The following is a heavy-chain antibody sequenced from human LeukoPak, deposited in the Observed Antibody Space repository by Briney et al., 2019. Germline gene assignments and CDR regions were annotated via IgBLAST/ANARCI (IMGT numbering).Heavy chain of an antibody. D-gene: IGHD2-8*02. CDR2: INSDANAP. CDR3: GRGVLGAGGTLEY. CDR1: EFTLTSYW. V-gene: IGHV3-74*01. J-gene: IGHJ4*02. Sequence: GGSLRLSCAASEFTLTSYWMHWVRQAPGKGLEWVSRINSDANAPSYADSVKGRFTISRDNAKNTLFLQMNSLRAEDTAVYYCGRGVLGAGGTLEYWGQGTLVTVSS.